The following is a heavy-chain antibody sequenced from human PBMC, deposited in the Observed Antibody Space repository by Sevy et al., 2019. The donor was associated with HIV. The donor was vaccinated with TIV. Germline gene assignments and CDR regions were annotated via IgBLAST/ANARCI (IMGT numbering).Heavy chain of an antibody. V-gene: IGHV3-23*01. J-gene: IGHJ4*02. CDR1: GFTFSSYA. CDR3: ASIYSGNNPFDF. CDR2: ISGSGGTT. Sequence: GGSLRLSCAASGFTFSSYAMTWVRQAPGKGLEWVSIISGSGGTTYYADSVKGRFTISRDNAKNTLYLQMNSLRAEDTAVYYCASIYSGNNPFDFWGQGTLVTVSS. D-gene: IGHD4-4*01.